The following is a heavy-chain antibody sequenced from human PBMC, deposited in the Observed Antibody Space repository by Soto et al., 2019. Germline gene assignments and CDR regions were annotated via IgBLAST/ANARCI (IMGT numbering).Heavy chain of an antibody. V-gene: IGHV4-61*01. CDR1: GGSVSSGSYY. Sequence: SETLSLTCTVSGGSVSSGSYYWSWIRKPPGKGLEWIGYIYYSGSTNYNPSLKSRVTISVDTSKNQFSLKLSSVTAADTAVYYCARGIEYSGYDHYFDYWGQGTLVTVSS. D-gene: IGHD5-12*01. CDR2: IYYSGST. CDR3: ARGIEYSGYDHYFDY. J-gene: IGHJ4*02.